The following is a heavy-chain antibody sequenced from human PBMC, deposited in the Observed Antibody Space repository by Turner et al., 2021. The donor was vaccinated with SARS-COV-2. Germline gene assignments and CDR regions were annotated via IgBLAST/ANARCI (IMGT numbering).Heavy chain of an antibody. CDR1: GYTVASYG. V-gene: IGHV1-18*01. CDR2: ISAYNGTT. D-gene: IGHD3-22*01. Sequence: VQLVQPGAEVKKPGASANGSCNASGYTVASYGISWVRQAPGHGLEWMGWISAYNGTTNYAQKHQGRVTMTADTTTSTAYMELRGLGSDDTAVYYGAREPFTYYYDSSGNGFDPWGQGTLVTVSS. CDR3: AREPFTYYYDSSGNGFDP. J-gene: IGHJ5*02.